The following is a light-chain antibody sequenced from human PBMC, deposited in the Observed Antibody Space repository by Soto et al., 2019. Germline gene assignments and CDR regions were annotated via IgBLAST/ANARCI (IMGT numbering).Light chain of an antibody. CDR1: QTISSN. J-gene: IGKJ1*01. CDR3: QHYNDWPT. CDR2: GAS. V-gene: IGKV3-15*01. Sequence: EIVMTQSPATLSVSPGERVTLSCRASQTISSNLAWYQQKPGQAPRLLIFGASTRAADIPDRFTGSGFGTEVTLTISSLQSGDCAVYFCQHYNDWPTFGQGTRVEVK.